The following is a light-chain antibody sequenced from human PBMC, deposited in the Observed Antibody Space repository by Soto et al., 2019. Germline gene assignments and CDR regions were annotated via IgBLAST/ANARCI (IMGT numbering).Light chain of an antibody. J-gene: IGLJ7*01. CDR1: SSNIGSNT. CDR3: AACDDSLNGPAV. Sequence: QSVLTQPPSASGTPGQRVTISCSGSSSNIGSNTVNWYQQLPGTAPKLLIYSNNQRPSGVPDRFSGSKSGTSASLAISGLQSEDEADYYCAACDDSLNGPAVFGGGTQLTVL. V-gene: IGLV1-44*01. CDR2: SNN.